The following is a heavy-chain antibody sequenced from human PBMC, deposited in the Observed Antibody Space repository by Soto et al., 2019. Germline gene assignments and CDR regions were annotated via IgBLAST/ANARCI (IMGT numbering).Heavy chain of an antibody. D-gene: IGHD4-17*01. CDR1: GGSFIGYY. J-gene: IGHJ4*01. CDR2: INHSGDT. V-gene: IGHV4-34*02. CDR3: ATVNTVTSYFFES. Sequence: QVQLQQWGAGLVKPSETLTLTCTVQGGSFIGYYWSWIRQPPGKGLEWIGEINHSGDTNYNPSLMRRISISIDTSETQFSLKVASVTAADTALYYCATVNTVTSYFFESWGQGTLVTVSS.